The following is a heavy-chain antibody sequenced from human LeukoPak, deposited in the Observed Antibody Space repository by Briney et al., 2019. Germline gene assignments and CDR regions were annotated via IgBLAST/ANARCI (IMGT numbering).Heavy chain of an antibody. J-gene: IGHJ3*02. CDR1: GGSFTNYY. Sequence: XXXXGGSFTNYYWSWIRQPPGKGLEWIGEINHSGSTKYNPSLKSRVTISIETSKKQLSLKLSYVTAADTAVYSCVXXVXXXXXIWGXXXXVTVSS. CDR3: VXXVXXXXXI. CDR2: INHSGST. V-gene: IGHV4-34*01.